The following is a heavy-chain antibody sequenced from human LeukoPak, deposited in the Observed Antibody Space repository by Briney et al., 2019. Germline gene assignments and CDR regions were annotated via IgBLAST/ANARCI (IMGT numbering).Heavy chain of an antibody. D-gene: IGHD5-18*01. CDR3: ARLLIAMTDY. J-gene: IGHJ4*02. Sequence: GESLKISCKGSGYTFTSYWIGWVRQMPGKGLEWMGIIYPADAETRYSPSFQGQVTISADKSTSTAYLQWNGLRASDTAIYYCARLLIAMTDYWGQGTLVTVSS. CDR2: IYPADAET. CDR1: GYTFTSYW. V-gene: IGHV5-51*01.